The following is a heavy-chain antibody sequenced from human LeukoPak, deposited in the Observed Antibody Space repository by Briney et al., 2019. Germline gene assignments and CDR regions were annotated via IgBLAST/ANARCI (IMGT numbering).Heavy chain of an antibody. Sequence: WASVKVSCKSSGYTFTGYYMHWVRQAPGQGLEWMGWINPNSGGTNYAQKFQGRVTMTRDTSISTAYMELSRLRSDDTAVYYCARVSATKRIRLEQWLVPGREVNWFDPWGQGTLVTVSS. V-gene: IGHV1-2*02. D-gene: IGHD6-19*01. CDR1: GYTFTGYY. CDR2: INPNSGGT. CDR3: ARVSATKRIRLEQWLVPGREVNWFDP. J-gene: IGHJ5*02.